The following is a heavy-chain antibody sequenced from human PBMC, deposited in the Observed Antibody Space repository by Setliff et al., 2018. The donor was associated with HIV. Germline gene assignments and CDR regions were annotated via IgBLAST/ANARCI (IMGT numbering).Heavy chain of an antibody. Sequence: GGSLRLSCAASGFTFSSYSMNGVRQAPGKGLEWVSSISSSSTYIYYADSVRGRCTISRDNAKNSLYLQMNSLRAEDTAVYYCARVGVGATVFFDYWGQGTLVTVSS. J-gene: IGHJ4*02. CDR2: ISSSSTYI. CDR1: GFTFSSYS. CDR3: ARVGVGATVFFDY. V-gene: IGHV3-21*01. D-gene: IGHD1-26*01.